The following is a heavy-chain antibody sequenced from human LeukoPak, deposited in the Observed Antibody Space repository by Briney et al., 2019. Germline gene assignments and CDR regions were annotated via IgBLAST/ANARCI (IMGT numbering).Heavy chain of an antibody. CDR3: AKDVFPVYESGGFSAFPGR. Sequence: GGSLRLSCAASGFTFSSYAMTWVRQAPGKGLEWVSGISCSGYITYYADSVKGRDTISRDISKKTLYLQINSLRSEDTAIYYYAKDVFPVYESGGFSAFPGRWGRGTPVTVSS. CDR1: GFTFSSYA. J-gene: IGHJ2*01. D-gene: IGHD3-22*01. V-gene: IGHV3-23*01. CDR2: ISCSGYIT.